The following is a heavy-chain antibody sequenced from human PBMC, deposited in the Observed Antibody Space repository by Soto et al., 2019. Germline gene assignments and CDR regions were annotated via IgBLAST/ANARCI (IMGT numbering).Heavy chain of an antibody. CDR1: CGSISSYY. CDR3: ARTIAAAGEGWFDP. V-gene: IGHV4-59*01. Sequence: SETLSLTCTVSCGSISSYYWSWIRQPPGKGLEWIGYIYYSGSTNYNPSLKSRVTISVDTSKNQFSLKLSSVTAADTAVYYCARTIAAAGEGWFDPWGQGTLVTVSS. D-gene: IGHD6-13*01. J-gene: IGHJ5*02. CDR2: IYYSGST.